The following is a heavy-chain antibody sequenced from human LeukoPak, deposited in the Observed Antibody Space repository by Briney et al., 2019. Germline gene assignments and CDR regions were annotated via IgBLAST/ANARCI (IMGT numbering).Heavy chain of an antibody. CDR3: AREVVIVVEPAANTIDY. CDR2: ISWSGDII. D-gene: IGHD2-2*01. J-gene: IGHJ4*02. V-gene: IGHV3-9*01. CDR1: GFTFDEYA. Sequence: GGSLRLSCAASGFTFDEYAMHWVRQAPGKGLEWVSGISWSGDIIGYANSVKGRFTVSRDNAKNSLFLQMNSLRVEDTAVYYCAREVVIVVEPAANTIDYWGQGTRVTVSS.